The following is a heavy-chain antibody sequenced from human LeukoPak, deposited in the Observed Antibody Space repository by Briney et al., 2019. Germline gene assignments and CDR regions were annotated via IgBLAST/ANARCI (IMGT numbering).Heavy chain of an antibody. CDR1: GGSFSGYY. Sequence: SETLSLTCAVYGGSFSGYYWNWIRQPPGKGLEWIGEINHSGSTNYNPSLKSRVTISVDTSKNQFSLKLSSVTAADTAVYYCAKIVVVPAANWFDPWGQGTLVTVSS. D-gene: IGHD2-2*01. CDR2: INHSGST. V-gene: IGHV4-34*01. CDR3: AKIVVVPAANWFDP. J-gene: IGHJ5*02.